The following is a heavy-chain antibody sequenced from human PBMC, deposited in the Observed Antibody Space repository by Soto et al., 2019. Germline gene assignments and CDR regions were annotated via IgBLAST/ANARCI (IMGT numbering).Heavy chain of an antibody. J-gene: IGHJ5*02. Sequence: QVQLVQSGAEVKKPGASVKVSCKASGYTFTSYGISWVRQAPGQGLEWMGWISAYNGNTNYAQKLQGRVTMTTDTAASTAYMELRSLRSDETAVYYCAREPRSLYCGGGCSGNWFDPWGQGTLVTVSA. CDR1: GYTFTSYG. CDR3: AREPRSLYCGGGCSGNWFDP. D-gene: IGHD2-21*02. V-gene: IGHV1-18*01. CDR2: ISAYNGNT.